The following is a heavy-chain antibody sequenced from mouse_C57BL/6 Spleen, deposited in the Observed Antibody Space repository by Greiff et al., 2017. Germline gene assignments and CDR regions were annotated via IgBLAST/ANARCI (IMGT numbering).Heavy chain of an antibody. J-gene: IGHJ4*01. CDR1: GFSLTSSG. Sequence: VMLVESGPGLVAPSQSLSITCTVSGFSLTSSGVHWVRQPPGKGLEWLVVIWSDGSTTYNSALKSRLSISKDNSKSKIFLKMNSLQTDDTAMYYCAGHNLLGAAMDYWGQGTSVTVSS. V-gene: IGHV2-6-1*01. CDR3: AGHNLLGAAMDY. CDR2: IWSDGST. D-gene: IGHD4-1*01.